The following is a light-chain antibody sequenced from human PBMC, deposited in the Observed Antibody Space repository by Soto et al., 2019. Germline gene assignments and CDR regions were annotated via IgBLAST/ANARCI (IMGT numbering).Light chain of an antibody. Sequence: QAVVIQPPSTSETPGQRVTMSCSGSSSNIGSNYVCWYQQLPGMAPKLLLYRNDRRPPGVPDRVSGSKSGTSASLAISGLRSEDEAEYYCAAWDDSLAALVFGGGTKLTVL. J-gene: IGLJ2*01. CDR3: AAWDDSLAALV. V-gene: IGLV1-47*01. CDR2: RND. CDR1: SSNIGSNY.